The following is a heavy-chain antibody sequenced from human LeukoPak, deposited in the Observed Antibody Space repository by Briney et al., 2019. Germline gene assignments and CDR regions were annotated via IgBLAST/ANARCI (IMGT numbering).Heavy chain of an antibody. CDR1: GFTVSSNY. CDR2: IYSGGST. J-gene: IGHJ4*02. CDR3: ARAPGFGEFPFDY. Sequence: GGSLRLSCAASGFTVSSNYMSWVRQAPGKGLEWVSVIYSGGSTYYADSVKGRFTISRDNSKNTLYLQMNSLRAEDTAVYYCARAPGFGEFPFDYWGQGTLVTVSS. V-gene: IGHV3-66*01. D-gene: IGHD3-10*01.